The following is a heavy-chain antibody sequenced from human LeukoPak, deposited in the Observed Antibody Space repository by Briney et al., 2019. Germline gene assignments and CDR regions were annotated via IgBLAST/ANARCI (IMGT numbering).Heavy chain of an antibody. V-gene: IGHV4-39*01. CDR2: IYYGGST. Sequence: SETLSLTCTVSGGSISSSGYYWGWIRQPPGKGLEWIGSIYYGGSTYYNLSLKSRVTVFVDTSKNQFSLKLTSVTAADTAVYYCGRRIIAEAAVDYWGQGTLVTVSS. J-gene: IGHJ4*02. CDR3: GRRIIAEAAVDY. CDR1: GGSISSSGYY. D-gene: IGHD6-13*01.